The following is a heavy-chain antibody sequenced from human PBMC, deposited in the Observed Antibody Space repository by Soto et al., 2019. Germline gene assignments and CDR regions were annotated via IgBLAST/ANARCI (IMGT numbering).Heavy chain of an antibody. J-gene: IGHJ4*02. CDR2: ISSSGDVI. V-gene: IGHV3-11*01. D-gene: IGHD3-22*01. CDR1: GFTFSDYY. Sequence: QVQLVESGGGLVKPGGSLRLSCAVSGFTFSDYYMSWIRQAPGKGLEWVSYISSSGDVIYYADSVKGRFTISRYNAKNSLYLQMNSLIVEETAVYYCARDLGYYASDGYFDYWGQGTLGNVSS. CDR3: ARDLGYYASDGYFDY.